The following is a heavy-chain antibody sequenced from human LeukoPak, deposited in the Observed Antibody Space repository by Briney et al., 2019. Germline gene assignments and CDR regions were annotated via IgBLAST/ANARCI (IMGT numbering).Heavy chain of an antibody. CDR1: GGSISSSSYY. J-gene: IGHJ4*02. V-gene: IGHV4-39*01. CDR2: IYYSGST. CDR3: ASVIGDLSD. Sequence: LETLSLTCTVSGGSISSSSYYWGWIRQPPGKGLEWIGSIYYSGSTYFNPSVKGRVTISVDTSKNQFSLKLTSVTAADTAVHYCASVIGDLSDWGQGTLVTVSS. D-gene: IGHD7-27*01.